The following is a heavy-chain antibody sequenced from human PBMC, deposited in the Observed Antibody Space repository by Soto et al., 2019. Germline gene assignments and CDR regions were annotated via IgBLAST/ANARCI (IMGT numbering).Heavy chain of an antibody. Sequence: SVKVSCKASGGTFGSYAISWVRQAPGQGLEWMGRIIPFIGTANYAQKFQGRVTITADESTSTAYMELTSLRSEDTAVYYCARVVMTTVPAPYYYGMDVWGQGTTVTVSS. CDR3: ARVVMTTVPAPYYYGMDV. J-gene: IGHJ6*02. D-gene: IGHD4-4*01. V-gene: IGHV1-69*11. CDR2: IIPFIGTA. CDR1: GGTFGSYA.